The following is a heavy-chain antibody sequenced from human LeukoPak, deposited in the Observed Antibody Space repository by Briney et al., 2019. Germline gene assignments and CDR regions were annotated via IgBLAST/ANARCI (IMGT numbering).Heavy chain of an antibody. D-gene: IGHD3-22*01. CDR2: IKQDGSEK. J-gene: IGHJ4*02. CDR1: GFTFSNAW. CDR3: ARDLEDYYDSSGYSH. V-gene: IGHV3-7*01. Sequence: GGSLRLSCAASGFTFSNAWMSWVRQAPGKGLEWVANIKQDGSEKYYVDSVKGRFTISRDNAKNSLYLQMNSLRAEDTAVYYCARDLEDYYDSSGYSHWGQGTLVTVSS.